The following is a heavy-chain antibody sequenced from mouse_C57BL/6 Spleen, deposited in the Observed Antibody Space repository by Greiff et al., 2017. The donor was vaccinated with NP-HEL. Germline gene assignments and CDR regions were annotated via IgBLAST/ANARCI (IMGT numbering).Heavy chain of an antibody. J-gene: IGHJ3*01. CDR1: GYAFTNYL. V-gene: IGHV1-54*01. Sequence: QVQLKESGAELVRPGTSVKVSCKASGYAFTNYLIEWVKQRPGQGLEWIGVINPGSGGTNYNEKFKGKATLTADKSSSTAYMQLSSLTSEDSAVYFCAREGLLRFAYWGQGTLVTVSA. CDR2: INPGSGGT. D-gene: IGHD1-1*01. CDR3: AREGLLRFAY.